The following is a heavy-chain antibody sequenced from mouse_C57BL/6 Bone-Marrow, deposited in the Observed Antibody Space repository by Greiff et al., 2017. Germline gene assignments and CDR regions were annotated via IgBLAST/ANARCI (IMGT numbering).Heavy chain of an antibody. V-gene: IGHV1-15*01. CDR3: TRDDGYYFWWYFDV. Sequence: VQLQQSGAELVRPGASVTLSCKASGYTFTDYEMHWVKQTPVHGLEWIGAIDPETGGTAYNQKFKGKAILTADKSSSTAYMELRSLTSEDSAVYYCTRDDGYYFWWYFDVWGTGTTVTASS. D-gene: IGHD2-3*01. CDR1: GYTFTDYE. J-gene: IGHJ1*03. CDR2: IDPETGGT.